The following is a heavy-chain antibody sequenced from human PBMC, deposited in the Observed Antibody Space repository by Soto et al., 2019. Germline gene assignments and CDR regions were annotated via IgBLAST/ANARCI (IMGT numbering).Heavy chain of an antibody. D-gene: IGHD6-13*01. Sequence: ASVKVSCKASGYTFTSYGISWVRQAPGQGLEWMGWISAYNGNTNYAQKLQGRVTMTTDTSTSTAYMELRSLRSDDTAVYYCARDRAAWNWFDPWGQGALVTVSS. V-gene: IGHV1-18*01. CDR2: ISAYNGNT. CDR1: GYTFTSYG. CDR3: ARDRAAWNWFDP. J-gene: IGHJ5*02.